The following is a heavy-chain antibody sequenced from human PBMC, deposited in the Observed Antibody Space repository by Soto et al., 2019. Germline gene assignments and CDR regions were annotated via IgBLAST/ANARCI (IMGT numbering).Heavy chain of an antibody. Sequence: PGGSLRLSFGGSGFTFANFGMGWVRQAPGKGLYWVSCISSSGRRTYYAYSVKVRFTISIDNSKSTLYLQMDSLRADDTAVYYCAKVAKSGVGIEYFDXWGQGSLVTVSX. CDR3: AKVAKSGVGIEYFDX. CDR1: GFTFANFG. J-gene: IGHJ4*02. D-gene: IGHD3-3*01. V-gene: IGHV3-23*01. CDR2: ISSSGRRT.